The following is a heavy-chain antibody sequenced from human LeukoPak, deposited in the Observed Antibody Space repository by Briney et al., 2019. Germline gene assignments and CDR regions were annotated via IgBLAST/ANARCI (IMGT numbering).Heavy chain of an antibody. CDR3: ASPPDYGGNSALNAFDI. V-gene: IGHV4-38-2*02. CDR1: GYSISSGYY. J-gene: IGHJ3*02. Sequence: SQTLSLTCTVSGYSISSGYYWGWIRQPPGKGLEWIGSIYHSGSTYYNPSLKSRVTISVDTSKNQFSLKLSSVTAADTAVYYCASPPDYGGNSALNAFDIWGQWTMVTVSS. D-gene: IGHD4-23*01. CDR2: IYHSGST.